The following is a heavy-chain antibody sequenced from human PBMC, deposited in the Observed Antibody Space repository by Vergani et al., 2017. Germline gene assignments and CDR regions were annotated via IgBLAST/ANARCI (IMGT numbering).Heavy chain of an antibody. D-gene: IGHD6-13*01. CDR3: ARGGGAAAGRGYYYYYMDV. J-gene: IGHJ6*03. CDR2: IIPIFGTT. CDR1: GDRFSGYA. Sequence: QVHLVQSGAEVKKPWSSVKVSCQASGDRFSGYAFNWVRQSPGQGLEWMGGIIPIFGTTNYAQKFQGRVTITADESKSTAYMELGSLRSEDTAVYYCARGGGAAAGRGYYYYYMDVWGKGTTVTVSS. V-gene: IGHV1-69*12.